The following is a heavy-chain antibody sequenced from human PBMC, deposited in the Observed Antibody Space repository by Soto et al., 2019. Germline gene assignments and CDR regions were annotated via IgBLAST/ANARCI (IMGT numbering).Heavy chain of an antibody. CDR2: ISGSGGST. Sequence: GGSLRLSCAASGFTFSSYAMSWVRQAPGKGLEWVSAISGSGGSTYYADSVKGRFTISRDNSKNTLYLQMNSLRAEDTAVYYCAKRTEVKGGRGYSYGPDYWGQGTLVTVSS. D-gene: IGHD5-18*01. CDR3: AKRTEVKGGRGYSYGPDY. CDR1: GFTFSSYA. V-gene: IGHV3-23*01. J-gene: IGHJ4*02.